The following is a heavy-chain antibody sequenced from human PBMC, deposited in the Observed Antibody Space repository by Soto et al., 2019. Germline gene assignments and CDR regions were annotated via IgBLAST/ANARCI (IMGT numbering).Heavy chain of an antibody. CDR2: ISYDGSNK. D-gene: IGHD6-13*01. Sequence: GGSLRLSCAASGFTFSSYAMHWVRQAPGKGLEWVAVISYDGSNKYYADSVKGRFTISRDNSKNTLYLQMNSLRAEDTAVYYCARDLQQLADVNYYYYYGMDVWGQGTTVTVSS. J-gene: IGHJ6*02. CDR1: GFTFSSYA. CDR3: ARDLQQLADVNYYYYYGMDV. V-gene: IGHV3-30-3*01.